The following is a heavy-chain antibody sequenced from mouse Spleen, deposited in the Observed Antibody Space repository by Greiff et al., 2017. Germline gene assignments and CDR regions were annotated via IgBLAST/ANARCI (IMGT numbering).Heavy chain of an antibody. CDR3: ARGNSLLRLPGFAY. V-gene: IGHV5-17*02. CDR2: ISSGSSTI. Sequence: EVNVVESGGGLVQPGGSRKLSCAASGFTFSSFGMHWVRQAPEKGLEWVAYISSGSSTIYYADTVKGRFTISRDNPKNTLFLQMTSLRSEDTAMYYCARGNSLLRLPGFAYWGQGTLVTVSA. CDR1: GFTFSSFG. D-gene: IGHD1-2*01. J-gene: IGHJ3*01.